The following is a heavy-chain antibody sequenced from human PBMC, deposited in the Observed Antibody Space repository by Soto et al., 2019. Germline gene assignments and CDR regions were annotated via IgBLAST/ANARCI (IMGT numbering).Heavy chain of an antibody. CDR3: ARDGGPRGDYYYAMDV. J-gene: IGHJ6*02. Sequence: QVQLQESGPGLVKPSQTLSLTCTVSGGSISRSSAYYWSWIRQHPEKGLEWIGYIYSGGTTNYNPALRSRGTISLDTAKNQFYLNLRSVTAADTALYYCARDGGPRGDYYYAMDVWGQGTTVTVSS. CDR1: GGSISRSSAYY. CDR2: IYSGGTT. V-gene: IGHV4-31*03. D-gene: IGHD3-10*01.